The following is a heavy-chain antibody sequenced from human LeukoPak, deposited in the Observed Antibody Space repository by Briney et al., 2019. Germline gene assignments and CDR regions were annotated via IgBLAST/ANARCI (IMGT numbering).Heavy chain of an antibody. CDR2: ISTNGGST. CDR3: ARDSRPIDY. J-gene: IGHJ4*02. CDR1: ALTFSDYA. V-gene: IGHV3-64D*06. Sequence: SGGSLRPSCSASALTFSDYAMLWVRQAPGKGLEYVSAISTNGGSTNYADSVKARFTISRDNSKNTLYLQMSSLRAEDTAMYYCARDSRPIDYWGQGTLVTVSS.